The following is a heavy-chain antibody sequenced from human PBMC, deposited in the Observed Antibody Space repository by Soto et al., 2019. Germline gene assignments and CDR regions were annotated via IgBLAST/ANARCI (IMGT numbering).Heavy chain of an antibody. Sequence: AETLSLTCTVSNDSIDSYYCSFISHPPGKGLEWIGYSYFSGGTDYNPSLKGRVTISVDRSRNQFSLKLTSVTAADTAVYYCVRELSRGWFDPWGQGTLVTVS. V-gene: IGHV4-59*01. CDR3: VRELSRGWFDP. CDR2: SYFSGGT. D-gene: IGHD3-16*01. J-gene: IGHJ5*02. CDR1: NDSIDSYY.